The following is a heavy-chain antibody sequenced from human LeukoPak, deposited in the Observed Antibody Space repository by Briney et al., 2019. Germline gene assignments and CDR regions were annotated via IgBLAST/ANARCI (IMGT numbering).Heavy chain of an antibody. V-gene: IGHV4-61*08. D-gene: IGHD6-13*01. CDR1: GGSISSGGYY. Sequence: KPSETLSLTCTVSGGSISSGGYYWSWIRQPPGKGLEWIGYIYYSGSTNYNPSLKSRVTISVDTSKNQFSLKLSSVTAADTAVYYCARDLAAAGCIDYWGQGTLVTVSS. J-gene: IGHJ4*02. CDR3: ARDLAAAGCIDY. CDR2: IYYSGST.